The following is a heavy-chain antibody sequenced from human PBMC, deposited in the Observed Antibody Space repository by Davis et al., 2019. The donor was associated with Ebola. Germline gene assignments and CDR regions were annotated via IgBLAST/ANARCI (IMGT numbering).Heavy chain of an antibody. Sequence: GESLKISCAASGFTLSDHYMDWVRQAPGKGLEWVGRTRNKGNSYTTEYAASVKGRFTISRDDSENSHYLQMNSLKTEDSAVYYCARGSVGTAFRAFDIWGQGTMVTVSS. V-gene: IGHV3-72*01. CDR3: ARGSVGTAFRAFDI. J-gene: IGHJ3*02. CDR2: TRNKGNSYTT. CDR1: GFTLSDHY. D-gene: IGHD5-18*01.